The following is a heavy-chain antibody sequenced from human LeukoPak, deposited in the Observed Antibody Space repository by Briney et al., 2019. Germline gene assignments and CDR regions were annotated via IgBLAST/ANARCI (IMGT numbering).Heavy chain of an antibody. CDR3: ARINIPFGDYVLGV. CDR1: GFTFSDYG. J-gene: IGHJ4*02. CDR2: INWDGSST. Sequence: GGSLRLSCAASGFTFSDYGMSWVRQAPGKGLEWVSGINWDGSSTGYADSVKGRFTISRDNAKNSLYLQVSSLRAEDTALYYCARINIPFGDYVLGVWGQGTLVTVSS. D-gene: IGHD4-17*01. V-gene: IGHV3-20*04.